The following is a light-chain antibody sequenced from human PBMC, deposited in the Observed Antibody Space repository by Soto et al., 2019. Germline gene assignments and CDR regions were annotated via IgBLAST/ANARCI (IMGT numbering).Light chain of an antibody. V-gene: IGKV3-15*01. CDR1: QSVGRG. J-gene: IGKJ3*01. CDR3: QQYDDWPLT. Sequence: VMTQSPATLSVSPGEGATLSCWASQSVGRGLAWYQQKPGQAPRLLMFDSSTRATGIPAKFSGSGSGTQFTLTISSLQSEDFAIYYCQQYDDWPLTFGPGTKLDI. CDR2: DSS.